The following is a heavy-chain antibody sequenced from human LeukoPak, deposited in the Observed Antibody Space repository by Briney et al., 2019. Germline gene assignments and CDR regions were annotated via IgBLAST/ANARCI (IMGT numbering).Heavy chain of an antibody. CDR3: ARDRVAAAGTY. Sequence: LSLTCTVSGGPISSGDYFWTWVRQPPGKGLEWVSSISSSSSYIYYADSVKGRFTISRDNAKNSLYLQMNSLRAEDTAVYYCARDRVAAAGTYWGQGTLVTVSS. V-gene: IGHV3-21*01. CDR2: ISSSSSYI. CDR1: GGPISSGDYF. D-gene: IGHD6-13*01. J-gene: IGHJ4*02.